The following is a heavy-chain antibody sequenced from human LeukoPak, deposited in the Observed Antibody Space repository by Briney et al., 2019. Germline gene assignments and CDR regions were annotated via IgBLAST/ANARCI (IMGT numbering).Heavy chain of an antibody. V-gene: IGHV3-30*18. CDR1: GFTFSSYG. CDR2: ISYDGSNK. Sequence: PGGSLSLSCAASGFTFSSYGMRWVRPAPGKGLEWVAVISYDGSNKYYADSVKGRFTISRDNSKNTLYLQMNTLRAEDTAVYYCAKVLPPHRHYDFWSGYYPSPGYGIDVWGQGTTVTVSS. D-gene: IGHD3-3*01. CDR3: AKVLPPHRHYDFWSGYYPSPGYGIDV. J-gene: IGHJ6*02.